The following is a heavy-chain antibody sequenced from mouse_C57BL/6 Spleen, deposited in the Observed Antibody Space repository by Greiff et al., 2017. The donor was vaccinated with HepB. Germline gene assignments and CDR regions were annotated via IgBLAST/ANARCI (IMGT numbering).Heavy chain of an antibody. CDR1: GFTFTDYY. CDR3: ARYPNDYDVGGYAMDY. D-gene: IGHD2-4*01. CDR2: IRNKANGYTT. Sequence: EVHLVESGGGLVQPGGSLSLSCAASGFTFTDYYMSWVRQPPGKALEWLGFIRNKANGYTTEYSASVKGRFTISRDNSQSILYLQMNALRAEDSATYYCARYPNDYDVGGYAMDYWGQGTSVTVSS. J-gene: IGHJ4*01. V-gene: IGHV7-3*01.